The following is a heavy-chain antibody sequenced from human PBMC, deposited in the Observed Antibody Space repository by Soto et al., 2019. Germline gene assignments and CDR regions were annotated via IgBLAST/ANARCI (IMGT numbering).Heavy chain of an antibody. V-gene: IGHV3-33*01. J-gene: IGHJ3*02. Sequence: QVQLVESGGGVVQPGRSLRLSCAASGFTFSSYGMHWVRQAPGKGLEWVAVVWYDGSNKYYADSVKGRFTISRDNSKNTMDLQMNSLRAEDTAVYYCARDLSSSYAFDIWGQGTMVTVSS. D-gene: IGHD6-6*01. CDR2: VWYDGSNK. CDR3: ARDLSSSYAFDI. CDR1: GFTFSSYG.